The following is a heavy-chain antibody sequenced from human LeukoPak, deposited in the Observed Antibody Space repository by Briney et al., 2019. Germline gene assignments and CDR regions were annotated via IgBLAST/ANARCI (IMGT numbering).Heavy chain of an antibody. CDR1: GFYG. V-gene: IGHV3-30*02. CDR2: IRYDGSNK. CDR3: AKDLASNYYYYMDV. J-gene: IGHJ6*03. Sequence: GGSLRLSCAASGFYGMHWVRQAPGKGLEWVAFIRYDGSNKYYADSVKGRFTISRDNSKNTLYLQMNSLRAEDTAVYYCAKDLASNYYYYMDVWGKGTTVTVSS.